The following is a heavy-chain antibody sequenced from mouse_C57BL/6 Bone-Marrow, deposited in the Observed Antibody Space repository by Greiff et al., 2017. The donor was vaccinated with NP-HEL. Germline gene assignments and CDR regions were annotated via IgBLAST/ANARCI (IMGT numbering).Heavy chain of an antibody. V-gene: IGHV3-1*01. Sequence: EVQLQQSGPGMVKPSQSLSLTCTVTGYSITSGYDWHWIRHFPGNKLEWMVYISYSGSTNYNPSLKSRISITPYTSTNNFFLKLNSVTTEDTATYYCAIGVGWFPFAYWGQGTLVTVSA. CDR2: ISYSGST. J-gene: IGHJ3*01. CDR1: GYSITSGYD. CDR3: AIGVGWFPFAY. D-gene: IGHD2-3*01.